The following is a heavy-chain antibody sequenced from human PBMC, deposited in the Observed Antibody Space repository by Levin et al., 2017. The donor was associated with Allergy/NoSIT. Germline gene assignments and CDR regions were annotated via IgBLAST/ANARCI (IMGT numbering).Heavy chain of an antibody. D-gene: IGHD6-19*01. Sequence: GESLKISCAASGFTFDDYGMNWVRQAPGQGLEWVSGINWKGGRTGYADSVKGRFTIPRDNAKNSLYLQMNSLRAEDTALYYCSRDKGIAVARGFDYWGQGTLVTVSS. V-gene: IGHV3-20*04. J-gene: IGHJ4*02. CDR3: SRDKGIAVARGFDY. CDR2: INWKGGRT. CDR1: GFTFDDYG.